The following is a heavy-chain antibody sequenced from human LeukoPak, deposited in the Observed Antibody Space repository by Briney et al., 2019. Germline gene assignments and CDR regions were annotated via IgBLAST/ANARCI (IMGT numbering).Heavy chain of an antibody. CDR3: ARGSSSSWYLMGDWFDP. Sequence: SETLSLTCAVSGGSVSSGGYPWSWIRQPPGKGLEWIGYIYHSGSTYYNPSLKSRVTISVDRSKNQFSLKLSSVTAADTAVYYCARGSSSSWYLMGDWFDPWGQGTLVTVSS. CDR2: IYHSGST. CDR1: GGSVSSGGYP. J-gene: IGHJ5*02. V-gene: IGHV4-30-2*01. D-gene: IGHD6-13*01.